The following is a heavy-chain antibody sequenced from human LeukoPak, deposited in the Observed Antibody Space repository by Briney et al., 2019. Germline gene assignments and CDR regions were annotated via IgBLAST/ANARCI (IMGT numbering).Heavy chain of an antibody. V-gene: IGHV3-7*03. CDR3: AKVMGSSHHYYDSSGYVPYGMDV. J-gene: IGHJ6*02. Sequence: GGSLRLSCAASGFTFSSYWMSWVRQAPGKGLEWVANIKQDGSEKYYVDSVKGRSTISRDNAKNTLYLQMNSLRAEDTAVYYCAKVMGSSHHYYDSSGYVPYGMDVWGQGTTVTVSS. CDR2: IKQDGSEK. CDR1: GFTFSSYW. D-gene: IGHD3-22*01.